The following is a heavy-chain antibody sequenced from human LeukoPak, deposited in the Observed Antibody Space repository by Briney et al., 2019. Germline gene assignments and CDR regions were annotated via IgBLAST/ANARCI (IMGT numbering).Heavy chain of an antibody. CDR2: IYHSGST. CDR3: AAFGGDYHFDY. D-gene: IGHD3-16*01. J-gene: IGHJ4*02. CDR1: GGSISSYY. V-gene: IGHV4-59*04. Sequence: PSETLSLTYTVSGGSISSYYWSWIRQPPGKGLEWIGSIYHSGSTYYNPSLKSRVTISVDTSKNQFSLKLSSVTAADTAVYYCAAFGGDYHFDYWGQGTLVTVSS.